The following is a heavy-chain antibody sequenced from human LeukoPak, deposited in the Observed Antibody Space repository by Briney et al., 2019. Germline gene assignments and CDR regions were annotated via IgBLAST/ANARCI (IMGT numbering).Heavy chain of an antibody. J-gene: IGHJ1*01. D-gene: IGHD3-22*01. CDR3: ASNYYYDSSGYYSEYFQH. CDR2: IYTSGST. CDR1: GGSISSYY. Sequence: SETLSLTCTVSGGSISSYYWSWIRQPAGKGLEWIGRIYTSGSTNYNPSLKSRVTMSVDTSKNQFSLKLSSVPAADTAVYYCASNYYYDSSGYYSEYFQHWGQGTLVTVSS. V-gene: IGHV4-4*07.